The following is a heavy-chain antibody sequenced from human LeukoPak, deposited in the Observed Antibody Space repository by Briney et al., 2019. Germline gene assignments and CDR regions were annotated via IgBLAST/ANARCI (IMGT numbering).Heavy chain of an antibody. J-gene: IGHJ4*02. Sequence: GGSLRLSCAASGFTFTSYSMSWVRQAPGKGLEWVSTISGGGGSTYYADSVKGRFTISRDNSKNTLYLQVNSLRAEDTAVYYCAKGGKWDVTPFNYWGQGTLVTVSS. CDR2: ISGGGGST. CDR3: AKGGKWDVTPFNY. CDR1: GFTFTSYS. V-gene: IGHV3-23*01. D-gene: IGHD1-26*01.